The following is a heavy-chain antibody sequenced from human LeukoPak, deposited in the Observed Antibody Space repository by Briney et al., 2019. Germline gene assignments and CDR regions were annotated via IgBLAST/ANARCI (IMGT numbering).Heavy chain of an antibody. J-gene: IGHJ4*02. CDR2: IYYSGST. CDR3: ASGYSSSWYIL. D-gene: IGHD6-13*01. V-gene: IGHV4-59*12. Sequence: PSETLSLTCTVSGGSISSYYWSWIRQPPGKGLEWIGSIYYSGSTYYNPSLKSRVTISVDTSKNQFSLKLSSVTAADTAVYYCASGYSSSWYILWGQGTLVTVSS. CDR1: GGSISSYY.